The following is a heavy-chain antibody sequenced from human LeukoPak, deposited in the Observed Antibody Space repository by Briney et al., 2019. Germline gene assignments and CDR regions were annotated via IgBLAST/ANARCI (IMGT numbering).Heavy chain of an antibody. CDR2: INTNTGNP. J-gene: IGHJ5*02. D-gene: IGHD3-16*01. CDR3: ARASRTWYYSWFDP. Sequence: ASVKVSCKASGYTFTSYAMNWVRQAPGQGLEWMGWINTNTGNPTYAQGFTGRFVFSLDTSVSTAYLQISSLKAEDTAVYYCARASRTWYYSWFDPWGQGTLVTVSS. V-gene: IGHV7-4-1*02. CDR1: GYTFTSYA.